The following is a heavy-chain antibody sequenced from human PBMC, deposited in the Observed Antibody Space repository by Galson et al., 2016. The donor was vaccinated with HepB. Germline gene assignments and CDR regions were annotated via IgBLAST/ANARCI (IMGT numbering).Heavy chain of an antibody. CDR1: GFSLSTTRVG. CDR2: VYWDDDK. Sequence: PALVKPTQTLTLTCTFSGFSLSTTRVGVGWIRQPPGKALAWLALVYWDDDKRYSPSLRNRLTITKDTSENQVVLTVTNVDPADTATYYCVRVYNDFWSGSLNSGLYYSDYWGQGTLVTVSS. V-gene: IGHV2-5*02. J-gene: IGHJ4*02. CDR3: VRVYNDFWSGSLNSGLYYSDY. D-gene: IGHD3-3*01.